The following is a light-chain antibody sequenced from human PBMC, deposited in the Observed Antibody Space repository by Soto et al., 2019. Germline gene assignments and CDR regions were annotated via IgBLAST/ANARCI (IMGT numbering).Light chain of an antibody. CDR2: DAS. CDR1: QSVSSY. V-gene: IGKV3-11*01. CDR3: QQYENLPT. Sequence: EIVLTQSQATLSLSPGERATLCCRASQSVSSYLAWYQQKPGQAPRLLIYDASNRATGIPARFSGSGSGTDFTLTISSLEPEDIATYYCQQYENLPTFGQGTRLEIK. J-gene: IGKJ5*01.